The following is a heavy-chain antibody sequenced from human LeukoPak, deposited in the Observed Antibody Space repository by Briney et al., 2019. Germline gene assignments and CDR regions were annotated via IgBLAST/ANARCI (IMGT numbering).Heavy chain of an antibody. J-gene: IGHJ4*02. CDR2: IYHSGST. V-gene: IGHV4-38-2*02. Sequence: SETLSLTCTVSGYSISSGYYWGWIRQPPGKGLEWIGSIYHSGSTYYNPSLKSRVTISVDTSKNQFSLKLSSVTAADTAVYYCASARRGRNYYDSSGIIDYWGQGTLVTVSS. CDR1: GYSISSGYY. CDR3: ASARRGRNYYDSSGIIDY. D-gene: IGHD3-22*01.